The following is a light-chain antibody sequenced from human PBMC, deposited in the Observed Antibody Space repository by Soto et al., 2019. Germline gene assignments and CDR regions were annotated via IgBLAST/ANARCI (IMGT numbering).Light chain of an antibody. CDR3: QQYDKRPRT. J-gene: IGKJ1*01. CDR2: FAS. Sequence: VMTQSTATLSVSPGERAALSCRASQSVSTNLDWYQQKPGQPPRLLIYFASTRATAVPARFTAGGSGTKVTLTISSLRSDDLAVYYCQQYDKRPRTFGQGTKVEIK. CDR1: QSVSTN. V-gene: IGKV3-15*01.